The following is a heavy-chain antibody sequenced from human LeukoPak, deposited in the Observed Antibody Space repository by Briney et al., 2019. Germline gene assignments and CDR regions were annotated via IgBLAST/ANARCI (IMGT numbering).Heavy chain of an antibody. CDR1: GFTFEDHA. CDR2: INGNGGST. Sequence: PGGSLRLSCAASGFTFEDHAMNWVHQVPGKGLEWVSGINGNGGSTGYADSVKGRFTISRDNAKNSVYLQMSSLRAEDTAVYYCAKDPGAFPYFFDSWGQGTLVTVSS. J-gene: IGHJ4*02. V-gene: IGHV3-20*04. D-gene: IGHD2/OR15-2a*01. CDR3: AKDPGAFPYFFDS.